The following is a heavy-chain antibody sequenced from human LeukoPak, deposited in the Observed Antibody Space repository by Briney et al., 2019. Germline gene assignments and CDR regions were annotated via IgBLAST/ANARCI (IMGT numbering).Heavy chain of an antibody. Sequence: KINHSERTNYNPSFKSRVTISVDTSKNQFSLKLSSVTAADTAMYYCASDPNYYDTSGPPGDWGQGTLVTVSS. CDR3: ASDPNYYDTSGPPGD. V-gene: IGHV4-34*01. J-gene: IGHJ4*02. D-gene: IGHD3-22*01. CDR2: INHSERT.